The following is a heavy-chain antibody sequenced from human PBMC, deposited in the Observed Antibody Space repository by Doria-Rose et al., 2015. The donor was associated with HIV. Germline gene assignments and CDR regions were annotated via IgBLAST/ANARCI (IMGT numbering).Heavy chain of an antibody. CDR3: ARMGSYRELDY. V-gene: IGHV4-31*03. Sequence: TLSLTCSVSGASVSSRGSYWPWIRQVPGTGLESLGYTYYTGTSDYSPSLKRRLNMAGDTSKNQFSLKLSFVTVADTAVYYCARMGSYRELDYWGQGALGIVS. J-gene: IGHJ4*02. CDR1: GASVSSRGSY. CDR2: TYYTGTS. D-gene: IGHD3-3*01.